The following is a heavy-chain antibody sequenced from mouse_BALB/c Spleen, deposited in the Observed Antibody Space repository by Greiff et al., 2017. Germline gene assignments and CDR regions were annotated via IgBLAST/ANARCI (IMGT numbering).Heavy chain of an antibody. V-gene: IGHV1-82*01. CDR3: ARSDDYDAPYAMDY. Sequence: VQLHQSGPELVKPGASVKISCKASGYAFSSSWMNWVKQRPGQGLEWIGRIYPGDGDTNYNGKFKGKATLTADKSSSTAYMQLSSLTSVDSAVYFCARSDDYDAPYAMDYWGQGTSVTVSS. J-gene: IGHJ4*01. CDR1: GYAFSSSW. CDR2: IYPGDGDT. D-gene: IGHD2-4*01.